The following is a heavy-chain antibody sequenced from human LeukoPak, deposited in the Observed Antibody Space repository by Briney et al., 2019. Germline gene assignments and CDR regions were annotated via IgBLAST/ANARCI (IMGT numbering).Heavy chain of an antibody. CDR2: MDTDGRTT. CDR3: ATDVTGIEDS. J-gene: IGHJ4*02. D-gene: IGHD1-1*01. Sequence: GGSLRLSCVVSGFPFGNFCMQGVRQVPGKGLVEVARMDTDGRTTDDADSVKGRFTTSRDNARNTLYLQMRSLRADDTALYYCATDVTGIEDSWGQGTVVTVSS. CDR1: GFPFGNFC. V-gene: IGHV3-74*01.